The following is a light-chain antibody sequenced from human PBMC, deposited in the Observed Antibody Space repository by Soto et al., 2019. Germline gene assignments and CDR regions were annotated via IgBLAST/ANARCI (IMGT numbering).Light chain of an antibody. Sequence: SYELTQPPSVSVAPGKTARITCGGNNIGSKSVHWYQQKPGQAPVLVIYYDSDRSSGIPERFSGSNSGNTATLTISRVEAGEEADYYCQVWDSSSDHYVFGTGTKVTVL. CDR3: QVWDSSSDHYV. CDR1: NIGSKS. CDR2: YDS. J-gene: IGLJ1*01. V-gene: IGLV3-21*04.